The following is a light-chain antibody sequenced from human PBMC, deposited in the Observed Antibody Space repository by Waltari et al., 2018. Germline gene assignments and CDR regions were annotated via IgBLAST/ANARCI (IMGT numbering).Light chain of an antibody. J-gene: IGLJ1*01. CDR2: EVT. CDR3: CSYAGFYSYYV. CDR1: SSDIGNYNY. V-gene: IGLV2-11*01. Sequence: QSALTQPRSVSGSPGQSVTISCTGTSSDIGNYNYVSWYQHHPGKAPRLMIYEVTKRPSGVPARFSGSKSGNTASLTISGLQAEDEADYYCCSYAGFYSYYVFGTGTKATVL.